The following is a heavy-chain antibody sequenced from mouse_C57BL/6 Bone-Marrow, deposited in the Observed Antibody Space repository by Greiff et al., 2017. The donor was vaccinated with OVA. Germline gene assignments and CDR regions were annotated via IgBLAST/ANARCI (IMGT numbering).Heavy chain of an antibody. V-gene: IGHV5-17*01. CDR3: APIYYDYDGYAMDY. J-gene: IGHJ4*01. CDR1: GFTFSDYG. CDR2: ISSGSSTI. D-gene: IGHD2-4*01. Sequence: EVQGVESGGGLVKPGGSLKLSCAASGFTFSDYGMHWVRQAPEKGLEWVAYISSGSSTIYYADTVKGRFTISRDNAKNTLFLQMTSLRSEDTAMYYCAPIYYDYDGYAMDYWGQGTSVTVSS.